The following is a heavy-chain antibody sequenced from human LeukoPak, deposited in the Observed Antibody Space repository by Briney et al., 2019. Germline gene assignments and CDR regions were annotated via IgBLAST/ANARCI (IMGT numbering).Heavy chain of an antibody. CDR2: ISAYNGNT. D-gene: IGHD3-22*01. Sequence: ASVKVSCKASGYTFTSYGISWVRQATGQGLEWMGWISAYNGNTNYAQKLQGRVTMTTDTSTSTAYMELRSLRSDDTAVYYCARDRAPYDSSGYMNDYWGQGTLVTVSS. J-gene: IGHJ4*02. CDR1: GYTFTSYG. V-gene: IGHV1-18*01. CDR3: ARDRAPYDSSGYMNDY.